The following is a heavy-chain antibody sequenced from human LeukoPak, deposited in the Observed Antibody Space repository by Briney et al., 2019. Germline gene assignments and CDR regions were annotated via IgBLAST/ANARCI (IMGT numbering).Heavy chain of an antibody. Sequence: GGSLRLSCAASGFTFSSYAMHWVRQAPGKGLEWVAVISYDGSNKYYADSVKGRFTISRDNSKNTLYLQMNGLSAEDTAVYYCARSGQWLDAFDIWGQGTMVTVSS. CDR3: ARSGQWLDAFDI. D-gene: IGHD6-19*01. CDR2: ISYDGSNK. V-gene: IGHV3-30-3*01. J-gene: IGHJ3*02. CDR1: GFTFSSYA.